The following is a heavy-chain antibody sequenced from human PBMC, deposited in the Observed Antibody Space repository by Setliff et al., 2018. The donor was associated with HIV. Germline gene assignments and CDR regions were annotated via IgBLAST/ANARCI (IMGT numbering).Heavy chain of an antibody. CDR3: ASTSRRLGDSSGNEGAFDI. V-gene: IGHV4-38-2*01. J-gene: IGHJ3*02. CDR2: IYHSGST. CDR1: GYSLSSGYF. D-gene: IGHD3-22*01. Sequence: ASETMSLTCAVSGYSLSSGYFWGWIRQPPGKGLEWIGSIYHSGSTYYNPSLKSRVTISVDTSKNQFSLKLSSVTAADTAVYYCASTSRRLGDSSGNEGAFDIWGQGTSVT.